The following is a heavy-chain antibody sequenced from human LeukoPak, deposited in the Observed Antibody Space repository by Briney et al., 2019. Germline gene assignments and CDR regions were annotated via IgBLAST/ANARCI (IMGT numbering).Heavy chain of an antibody. V-gene: IGHV3-48*02. Sequence: PGGSLRLSCAASGFTVSSNYMSWVRQAPGKGLEWIAYINHNAEMIFYPDFVKGRFTISRDNAKSSLYLQMNALRYEDTAIYYCARDHDWAFDLWGQGTLVTVSS. CDR1: GFTVSSNY. CDR2: INHNAEMI. CDR3: ARDHDWAFDL. D-gene: IGHD3-9*01. J-gene: IGHJ4*02.